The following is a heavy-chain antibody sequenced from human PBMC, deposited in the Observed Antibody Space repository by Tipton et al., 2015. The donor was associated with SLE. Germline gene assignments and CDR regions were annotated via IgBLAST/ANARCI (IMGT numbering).Heavy chain of an antibody. D-gene: IGHD6-13*01. CDR1: GGSITSYY. V-gene: IGHV4-4*09. CDR2: IYSSGNT. CDR3: AGSSSRYNYYFNY. J-gene: IGHJ4*01. Sequence: TLSLTCTVSGGSITSYYWSWIRQPPGKGLEWIGYIYSSGNTNYNPSLKSRVTLAVDTSKNQFSLKVTSVSAADTAVYYGAGSSSRYNYYFNYWGQGTLVTVSS.